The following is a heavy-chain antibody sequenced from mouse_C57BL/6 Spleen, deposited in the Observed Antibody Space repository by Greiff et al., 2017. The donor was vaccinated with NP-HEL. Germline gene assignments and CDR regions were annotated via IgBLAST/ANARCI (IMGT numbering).Heavy chain of an antibody. V-gene: IGHV1-80*01. CDR1: GYAFSSYW. CDR2: IYPGDGDT. CDR3: AREENLPRVMDY. J-gene: IGHJ4*01. Sequence: VQLQQSGAELVKPGASVKISCKASGYAFSSYWMNWVKQRPGKGLEWIGQIYPGDGDTNYNGKFKVKATLIADKSSSTAYMQLSSMTSEDSAVYFWAREENLPRVMDYWGQGTSVTVSS.